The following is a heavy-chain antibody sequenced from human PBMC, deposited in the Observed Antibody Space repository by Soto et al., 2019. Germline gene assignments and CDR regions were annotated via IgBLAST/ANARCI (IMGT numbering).Heavy chain of an antibody. CDR1: GFTFSSYW. Sequence: GGSLRLSCAASGFTFSSYWMHRVRQAPGKGLVWVSRINSDGSSTSYADSVKGRFTISRDNAKNTLYLQMNSLRAEDTAVYYCARDPSYYGSGSYSHELYNWFDPWGQGTLVTVSS. V-gene: IGHV3-74*01. D-gene: IGHD3-10*01. J-gene: IGHJ5*02. CDR3: ARDPSYYGSGSYSHELYNWFDP. CDR2: INSDGSST.